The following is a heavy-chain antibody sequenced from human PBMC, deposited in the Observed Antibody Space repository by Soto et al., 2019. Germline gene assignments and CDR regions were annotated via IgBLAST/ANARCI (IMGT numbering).Heavy chain of an antibody. J-gene: IGHJ2*01. Sequence: QVQLVQSGTEVKKPGSSVKVSCKASGGTFSSYTISWVRQAPGQGLEWMGRIIPILGIAHYAQKFQGRVTITADKSTSTAYMELSSLRSEDTAVYFCSTSNRGNSAYDPKWYFDLWGRGTLVAVSS. CDR2: IIPILGIA. D-gene: IGHD5-12*01. V-gene: IGHV1-69*02. CDR3: STSNRGNSAYDPKWYFDL. CDR1: GGTFSSYT.